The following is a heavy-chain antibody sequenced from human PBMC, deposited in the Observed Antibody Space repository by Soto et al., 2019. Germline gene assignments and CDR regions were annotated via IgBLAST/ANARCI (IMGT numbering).Heavy chain of an antibody. CDR3: ARGSHYDSSGYYRFDP. J-gene: IGHJ5*02. Sequence: GASVKVSCEACGETFNGYDMHWVRQDTGQGLEWMGWINPNSGGTNYAQKFQGWVTMTRDTSISTAYMELSRLRSDDTAVYYCARGSHYDSSGYYRFDPWGQGTLVTVSS. V-gene: IGHV1-2*04. CDR2: INPNSGGT. D-gene: IGHD3-22*01. CDR1: GETFNGYD.